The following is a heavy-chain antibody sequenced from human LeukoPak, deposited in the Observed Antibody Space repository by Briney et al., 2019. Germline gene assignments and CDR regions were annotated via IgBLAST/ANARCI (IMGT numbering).Heavy chain of an antibody. CDR2: IYYSGST. V-gene: IGHV4-39*01. J-gene: IGHJ2*01. D-gene: IGHD1-26*01. CDR1: GGSISSRGYY. CDR3: ARHVGSGTYSYWYFDL. Sequence: PSETLSLTCTVSGGSISSRGYYWSWIRQPPGKGLEWIGTIYYSGSTYYNPSLKSRVTISVDTSKNQFSLKLTSVTAADTAVYYCARHVGSGTYSYWYFDLWGRGTLVTVSS.